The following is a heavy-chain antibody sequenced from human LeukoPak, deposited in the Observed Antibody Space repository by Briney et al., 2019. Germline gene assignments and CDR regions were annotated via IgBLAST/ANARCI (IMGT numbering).Heavy chain of an antibody. V-gene: IGHV3-66*01. CDR1: GFTVSSNY. CDR2: IYIGDST. D-gene: IGHD2-15*01. Sequence: GGSLRLSCAASGFTVSSNYVTWVRQAPAKGLEWVSVIYIGDSTYYSDSVKGRFTISRDNSRNTFYLHMNNLRAGDTAIYYCARVEGGGLPRWYWGQGILVTVSS. CDR3: ARVEGGGLPRWY. J-gene: IGHJ4*02.